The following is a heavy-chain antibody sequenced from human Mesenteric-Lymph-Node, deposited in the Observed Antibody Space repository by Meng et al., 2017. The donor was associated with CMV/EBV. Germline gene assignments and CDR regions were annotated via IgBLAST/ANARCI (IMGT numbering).Heavy chain of an antibody. D-gene: IGHD5-18*01. CDR1: GFTVISNY. V-gene: IGHV3-53*01. J-gene: IGHJ6*02. CDR3: AREPPNSYGVSYYSGMDV. CDR2: IYSGRNT. Sequence: GGSLRLSCAASGFTVISNYMSWVRQAPGKGLEWVSVIYSGRNTYYADSVKGRFIISRDNSKNTLYLQMNSLRAEDTAVYYCAREPPNSYGVSYYSGMDVWGQGTTVTVSS.